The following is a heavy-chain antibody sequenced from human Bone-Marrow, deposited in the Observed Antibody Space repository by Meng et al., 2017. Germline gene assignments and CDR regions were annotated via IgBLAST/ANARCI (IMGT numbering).Heavy chain of an antibody. CDR1: GYTFTAYY. CDR3: ARDVTMVRGDLTDALDI. CDR2: INPDTGDT. D-gene: IGHD3-10*01. J-gene: IGHJ3*02. Sequence: ASVKVSCKPSGYTFTAYYIHWVRQAPGQGLEWMGHINPDTGDTLYAQKFQGRVSMTGDTSISTAYVELSGLRSDDTAVYYCARDVTMVRGDLTDALDIWGQGTMVTVSS. V-gene: IGHV1-2*06.